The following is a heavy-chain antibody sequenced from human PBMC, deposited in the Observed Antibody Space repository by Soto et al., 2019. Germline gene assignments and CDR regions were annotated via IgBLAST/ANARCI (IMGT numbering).Heavy chain of an antibody. D-gene: IGHD5-12*01. J-gene: IGHJ4*02. CDR1: GFEFSAYW. Sequence: PGGSLRLSCAASGFEFSAYWMTWVRQAPGKGLEWVANIKKDGIEKYYGDSVRGRFSVFRDNAKNAAYLQMNRLKGEDTGVYFCARGRYNSGDYPKLFDYWGQGAWVTVSS. CDR2: IKKDGIEK. CDR3: ARGRYNSGDYPKLFDY. V-gene: IGHV3-7*01.